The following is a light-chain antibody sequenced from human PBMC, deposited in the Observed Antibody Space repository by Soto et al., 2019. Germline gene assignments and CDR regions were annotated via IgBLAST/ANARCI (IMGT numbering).Light chain of an antibody. Sequence: EIVLTQSPGTLSLSPGERGTLSCRASRSVSNNYLAWYQQKPGQAPRVLIYAASKRAAGTPDRFSGSGSGTDFSLTISRLEPEDFAVYYCHQYDNAPQTFGQGTKVEIK. CDR2: AAS. CDR1: RSVSNNY. J-gene: IGKJ2*01. CDR3: HQYDNAPQT. V-gene: IGKV3-20*01.